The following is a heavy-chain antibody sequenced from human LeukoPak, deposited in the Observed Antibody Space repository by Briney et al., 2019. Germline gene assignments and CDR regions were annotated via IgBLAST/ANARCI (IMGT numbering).Heavy chain of an antibody. CDR2: VSNSGDYI. J-gene: IGHJ4*02. CDR3: VRGAAMAYYFDF. D-gene: IGHD5-18*01. V-gene: IGHV3-21*01. CDR1: GFSFSSYR. Sequence: GGSLRLSCAASGFSFSSYRMNWVRQAPGKGLEWVSSVSNSGDYIHYADSVKGRFTISRDNAKNTLYLQMNSLRAEDTAVYYCVRGAAMAYYFDFWGQGTLSPSPQ.